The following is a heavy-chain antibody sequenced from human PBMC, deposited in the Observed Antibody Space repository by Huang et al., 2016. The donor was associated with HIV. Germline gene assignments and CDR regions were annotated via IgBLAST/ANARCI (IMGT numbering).Heavy chain of an antibody. J-gene: IGHJ5*02. V-gene: IGHV3-23*01. CDR1: GFSFSSYT. CDR2: IRGSDNTT. Sequence: EVKLLESGGGLVQPGGSLRLSCAASGFSFSSYTMTWVRQALGKGLEWVSSIRGSDNTTFYADSVKGRFTISRDNSKNTLYLQMKSLRVDDTAVYYCAKDRVAGTGHCFDPWGQGTLVTVSS. D-gene: IGHD6-19*01. CDR3: AKDRVAGTGHCFDP.